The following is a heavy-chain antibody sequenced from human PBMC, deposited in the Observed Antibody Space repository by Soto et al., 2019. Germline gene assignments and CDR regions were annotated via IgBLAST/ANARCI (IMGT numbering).Heavy chain of an antibody. CDR3: ARLVYDTRLNYMYFDF. J-gene: IGHJ4*02. V-gene: IGHV4-4*02. Sequence: SETLSLTCAVSGVSISSGNWWTWVRQTPQRGLEYIGEIFHDGTANYYPSFERRVAISVDTSKNQLSLKLTSVTAADTAIYFCARLVYDTRLNYMYFDFWGQGALVTVSS. CDR1: GVSISSGNW. CDR2: IFHDGTA. D-gene: IGHD3-10*01.